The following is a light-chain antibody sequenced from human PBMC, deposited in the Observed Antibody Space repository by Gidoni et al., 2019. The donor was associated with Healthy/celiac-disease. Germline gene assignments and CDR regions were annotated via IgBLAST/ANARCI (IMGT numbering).Light chain of an antibody. V-gene: IGKV1-12*01. CDR3: QQANSFPRT. Sequence: DIQMPQSPSSVSASVGDRVTITCRASQGLSSWFAWYHQKPGKAPKLLIYAASSLQSGVPSRLSGSGSGTDFTLTISSLQPEDFATYYCQQANSFPRTFGQGTKVEIK. CDR1: QGLSSW. CDR2: AAS. J-gene: IGKJ1*01.